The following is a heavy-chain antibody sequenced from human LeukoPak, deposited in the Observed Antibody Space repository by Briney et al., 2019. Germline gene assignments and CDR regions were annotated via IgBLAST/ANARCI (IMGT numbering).Heavy chain of an antibody. CDR2: IRQDGSEK. CDR3: ARDELDYGGNPASHYFDY. J-gene: IGHJ4*02. D-gene: IGHD4-23*01. Sequence: GGSLRLSCAASGFTFSSYWMSWVRQAPGKGLEWVANIRQDGSEKYYVDSVKGRFTISRDNAKNSLYLQMNSLRAEDTAVYYCARDELDYGGNPASHYFDYWGQGTLVTVSS. V-gene: IGHV3-7*01. CDR1: GFTFSSYW.